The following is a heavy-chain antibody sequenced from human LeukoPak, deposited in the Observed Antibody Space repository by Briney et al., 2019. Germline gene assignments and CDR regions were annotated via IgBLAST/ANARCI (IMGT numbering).Heavy chain of an antibody. CDR2: INSDGSST. CDR3: ARVGIAASDAFDI. J-gene: IGHJ3*02. CDR1: GFTFSSYW. V-gene: IGHV3-74*01. Sequence: GGSLRLSCAASGFTFSSYWMHWVRQAPGKGLAWVSRINSDGSSTSYADSVKGRFTISRDNAKNTLYLQMNSLRAEDTAVYYCARVGIAASDAFDIWGQGTMVTVSS. D-gene: IGHD6-13*01.